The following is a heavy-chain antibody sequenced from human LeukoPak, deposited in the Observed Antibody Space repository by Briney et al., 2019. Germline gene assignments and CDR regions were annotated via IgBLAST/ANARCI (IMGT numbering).Heavy chain of an antibody. CDR1: GFTFSSYA. CDR3: AKERESSGWYEGGFDY. Sequence: GGSLRLSCAASGFTFSSYAMSWVRQAPGKGLEWVSAISGSGGSTYYADSVKGRFTISRDNSKNTLYLQMNSLRAEDTAVYYYAKERESSGWYEGGFDYWGQGTLVTVSS. V-gene: IGHV3-23*01. J-gene: IGHJ4*02. CDR2: ISGSGGST. D-gene: IGHD6-19*01.